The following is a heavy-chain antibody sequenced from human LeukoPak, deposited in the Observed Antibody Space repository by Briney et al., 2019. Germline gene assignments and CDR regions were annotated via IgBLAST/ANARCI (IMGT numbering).Heavy chain of an antibody. D-gene: IGHD3-22*01. V-gene: IGHV1-69*13. CDR3: ASSLTYYYGSSGYLQNPPDAFDI. CDR1: GGTFSSYA. J-gene: IGHJ3*02. Sequence: SVKVSCKASGGTFSSYAISWVRQAPGQGLEWMGGIIPIFGTANYAQKFQGRVTITADESTSTAYMELSSLRSEDTAVYYCASSLTYYYGSSGYLQNPPDAFDIWGQGTMVTVSS. CDR2: IIPIFGTA.